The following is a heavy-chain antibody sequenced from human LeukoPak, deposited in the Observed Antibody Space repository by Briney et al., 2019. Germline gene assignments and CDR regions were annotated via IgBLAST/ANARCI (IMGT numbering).Heavy chain of an antibody. Sequence: PGGSLRLSCAASGFTFSSYGMHWVRQAPGKGLEWVAVISYDGNYKNYADSVKGRFTISRDSSKNALYLEMNSLRAEDTAVYYCAKVLTYTTSPPDYWGQGTLVTVFS. CDR3: AKVLTYTTSPPDY. CDR2: ISYDGNYK. V-gene: IGHV3-30*18. CDR1: GFTFSSYG. D-gene: IGHD1-26*01. J-gene: IGHJ4*02.